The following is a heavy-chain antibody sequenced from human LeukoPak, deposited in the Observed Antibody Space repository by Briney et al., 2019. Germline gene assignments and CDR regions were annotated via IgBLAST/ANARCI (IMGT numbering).Heavy chain of an antibody. J-gene: IGHJ3*02. CDR1: GGSISSYY. V-gene: IGHV4-59*01. Sequence: SETLSLTCTVSGGSISSYYWSWIRQPPGKGLEWIGYIYYSGSTNYNPSLKSRVTISVDTSKSQFSLKLSSVTAADTAVYYCARLRYFDGRAFDIWGQGTMVTVSS. CDR3: ARLRYFDGRAFDI. D-gene: IGHD3-9*01. CDR2: IYYSGST.